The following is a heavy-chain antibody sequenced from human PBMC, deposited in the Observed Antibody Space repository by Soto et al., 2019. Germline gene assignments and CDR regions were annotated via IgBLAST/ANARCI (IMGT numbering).Heavy chain of an antibody. CDR3: ATSIRDSSGYYFSLAPDAFDI. J-gene: IGHJ3*02. CDR1: GGTFSSYA. Sequence: SVKVSCEASGGTFSSYAISWVRQAPGQGLEWMGGIIPIFGTANYAQKFQGRVTITADESTSTAYMELSSLRSEDTAVYYCATSIRDSSGYYFSLAPDAFDIWGQGTMVTVSS. CDR2: IIPIFGTA. V-gene: IGHV1-69*13. D-gene: IGHD3-22*01.